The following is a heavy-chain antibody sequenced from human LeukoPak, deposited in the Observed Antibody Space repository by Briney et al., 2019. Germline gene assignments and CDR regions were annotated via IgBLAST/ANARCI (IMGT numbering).Heavy chain of an antibody. Sequence: SETLSLTCTVSGGSISSYYWNWIRQPAGKGLEWIGHIYTSGSANYNPALKSRVSMSVDTSKNQFSLKLSSVTAADTAVYYCARVNREMATITPWGQGTLVTVSS. CDR1: GGSISSYY. D-gene: IGHD5-24*01. CDR3: ARVNREMATITP. CDR2: IYTSGSA. J-gene: IGHJ4*02. V-gene: IGHV4-4*07.